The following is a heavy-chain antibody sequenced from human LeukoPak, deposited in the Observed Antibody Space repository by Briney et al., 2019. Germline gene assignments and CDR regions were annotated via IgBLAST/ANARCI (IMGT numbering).Heavy chain of an antibody. CDR3: ARHDYSNGYYFDY. Sequence: PSETLSLTCTVSGGSISSGGYYSSWIRQHPGKGLEWIGYIYYSGSTYYNPSLKSRVTISVDTSKNQFSLKLSSVTAADTAVYYCARHDYSNGYYFDYWGQGTLVTVSS. J-gene: IGHJ4*02. CDR2: IYYSGST. V-gene: IGHV4-31*03. D-gene: IGHD4-11*01. CDR1: GGSISSGGYY.